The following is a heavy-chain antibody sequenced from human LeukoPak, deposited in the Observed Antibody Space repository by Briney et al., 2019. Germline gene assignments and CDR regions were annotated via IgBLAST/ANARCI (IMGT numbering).Heavy chain of an antibody. CDR1: GFTFSSYA. CDR3: ARGQRVLWFGISYFDY. J-gene: IGHJ4*02. Sequence: GGSLRLSCAASGFTFSSYAMHWVRQAPGKGLEWVAVISFDGNNKNYADSVKGRLTISRDNSKNTLYLQMNSLRVEDTAVYYCARGQRVLWFGISYFDYWGQGTLVTVSS. CDR2: ISFDGNNK. V-gene: IGHV3-30-3*01. D-gene: IGHD3-10*01.